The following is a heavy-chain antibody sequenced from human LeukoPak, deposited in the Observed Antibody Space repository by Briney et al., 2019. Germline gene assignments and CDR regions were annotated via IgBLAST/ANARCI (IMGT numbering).Heavy chain of an antibody. V-gene: IGHV4-34*01. J-gene: IGHJ4*02. D-gene: IGHD1-7*01. CDR1: GGSFSDHF. CDR3: ARVLIGTLDY. Sequence: SETLSLTCAVDGGSFSDHFWTWIRQPPGKGLEWIEEVNHSGSTNSNPSLKSRVTVSVDTSKNQFTLNLSSVTAADTAVYYCARVLIGTLDYWGQGTLVAVSS. CDR2: VNHSGST.